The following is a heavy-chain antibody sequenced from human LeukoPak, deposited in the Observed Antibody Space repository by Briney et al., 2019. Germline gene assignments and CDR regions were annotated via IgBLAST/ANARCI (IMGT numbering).Heavy chain of an antibody. CDR1: GGSFSGYY. J-gene: IGHJ6*03. D-gene: IGHD3-9*01. CDR3: ARENYDILTGYSSYYMDV. Sequence: SETLSLTCAVYGGSFSGYYWSWIRQPAGKGLEWIGRIYTSGSTNYNPSLKSRVTMSVDTSKNQFSLKLSSVTAADTAVYYCARENYDILTGYSSYYMDVWGKGTTVTVSS. V-gene: IGHV4-4*07. CDR2: IYTSGST.